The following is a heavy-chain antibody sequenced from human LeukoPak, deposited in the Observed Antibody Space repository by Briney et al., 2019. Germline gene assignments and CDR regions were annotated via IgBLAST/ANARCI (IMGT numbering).Heavy chain of an antibody. CDR2: IYPDDSRT. Sequence: KVGESLRISGKGSGYRFTKSWIGWVRQMPGKGLEWLGIIYPDDSRTRYSPSFQGQVTMSVDKSISTAYLQWSSLKASDTAMYYCARPSYGASDYWGQGTLVTVSS. CDR3: ARPSYGASDY. J-gene: IGHJ4*02. D-gene: IGHD4-17*01. CDR1: GYRFTKSW. V-gene: IGHV5-51*01.